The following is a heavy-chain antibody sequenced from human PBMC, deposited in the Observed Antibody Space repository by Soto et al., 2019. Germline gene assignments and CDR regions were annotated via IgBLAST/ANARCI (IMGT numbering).Heavy chain of an antibody. CDR3: ARHGYGSGSYYFDY. D-gene: IGHD3-10*01. CDR1: GDSISSYY. Sequence: SETLSLTCTVSGDSISSYYWSWIRQPPGKGLEWIGYIYYSGSTNYNPSLKSRVTISVDTSKNQFSLKLSSVTAADTAVYYCARHGYGSGSYYFDYWGQGTLVTVSS. CDR2: IYYSGST. J-gene: IGHJ4*02. V-gene: IGHV4-59*08.